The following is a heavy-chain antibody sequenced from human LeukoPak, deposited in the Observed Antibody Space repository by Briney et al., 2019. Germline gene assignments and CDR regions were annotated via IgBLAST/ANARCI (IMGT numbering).Heavy chain of an antibody. CDR3: ARDEGNSYGFGGYFDY. Sequence: GGSLRLSCAGSGFIFSSYVMHWVRQAPGKGLEWVAVISYDGSNKYYADSVKGRFTISRDNSKNTLYLQMNSLRAEDTAVYYSARDEGNSYGFGGYFDYWGQGTLVTVSS. D-gene: IGHD5-18*01. J-gene: IGHJ4*02. CDR2: ISYDGSNK. CDR1: GFIFSSYV. V-gene: IGHV3-30-3*01.